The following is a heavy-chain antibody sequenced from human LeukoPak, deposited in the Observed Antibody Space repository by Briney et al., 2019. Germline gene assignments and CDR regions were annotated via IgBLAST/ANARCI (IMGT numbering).Heavy chain of an antibody. CDR3: ARDEYYYDSSTGFDY. V-gene: IGHV3-7*01. CDR1: GFTFSNYW. J-gene: IGHJ4*02. CDR2: INQDGSEN. D-gene: IGHD3-22*01. Sequence: GGSLRLSCAASGFTFSNYWISWVRQAPGKGLEWVANINQDGSENNFVDSVRGRFTISRDNAKNSLYLQMNSLRAEDTAVYYCARDEYYYDSSTGFDYWGQGTLVTVSS.